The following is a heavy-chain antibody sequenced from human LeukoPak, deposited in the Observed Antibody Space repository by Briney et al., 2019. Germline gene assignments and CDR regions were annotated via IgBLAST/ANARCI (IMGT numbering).Heavy chain of an antibody. CDR1: GFTFSSYG. CDR2: IWYDGSNK. Sequence: GGSLRLSCAASGFTFSSYGMHWVRQAPGKGLEWVAVIWYDGSNKYYVDSVKGRFTISRDNSKNTLYLQMSSLKASDTAMYYCARLVAVAATTDGAFDIWGQGTMVTVSS. V-gene: IGHV3-33*01. D-gene: IGHD6-19*01. CDR3: ARLVAVAATTDGAFDI. J-gene: IGHJ3*02.